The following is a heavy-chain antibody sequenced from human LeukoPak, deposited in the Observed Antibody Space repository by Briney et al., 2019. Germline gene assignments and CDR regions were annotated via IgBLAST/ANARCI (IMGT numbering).Heavy chain of an antibody. CDR1: AFSISSDS. D-gene: IGHD4-17*01. J-gene: IGHJ4*02. CDR2: VTGSGGTT. Sequence: GVLRRFSVASAAFSISSDSMSGVPEAPGKELEWVSSVTGSGGTTYYADSVKGRFTISRDNSKNTLYLQMDSLRAEDTAVYYCAKDQHRDYVDGDFDYWGQGTLVTVSS. CDR3: AKDQHRDYVDGDFDY. V-gene: IGHV3-23*01.